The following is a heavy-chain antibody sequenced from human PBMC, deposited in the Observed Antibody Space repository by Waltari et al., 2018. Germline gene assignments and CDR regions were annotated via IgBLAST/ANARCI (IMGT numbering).Heavy chain of an antibody. CDR2: ISNDGNNK. CDR1: GFPFSFHG. V-gene: IGHV3-30*18. D-gene: IGHD2-21*02. Sequence: QVQLVESGGGVVQPGRSLRLSCAASGFPFSFHGMHWVRQAPGKGLEWVAGISNDGNNKYYADSVKGRFTISRDNSRNTLILQMNSLRVEDTAVYFCAKDGYGYFYYGIDVWGQGTTVAVSS. J-gene: IGHJ6*02. CDR3: AKDGYGYFYYGIDV.